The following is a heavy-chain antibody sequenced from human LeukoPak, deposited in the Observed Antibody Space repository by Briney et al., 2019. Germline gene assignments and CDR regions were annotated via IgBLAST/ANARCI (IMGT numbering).Heavy chain of an antibody. J-gene: IGHJ3*02. CDR2: ISYDGSNK. V-gene: IGHV3-30-3*01. D-gene: IGHD2-2*02. CDR1: GFTFSSYA. CDR3: ARDAAPYQLLYDCAFDI. Sequence: PGRSLRLSCAASGFTFSSYAMHWVRQAPGKGLEWVAVISYDGSNKYYADSVKGRFTISKDNSKNTLYLQMNSLRAEDTAVYYCARDAAPYQLLYDCAFDIWGQGTMVTVSS.